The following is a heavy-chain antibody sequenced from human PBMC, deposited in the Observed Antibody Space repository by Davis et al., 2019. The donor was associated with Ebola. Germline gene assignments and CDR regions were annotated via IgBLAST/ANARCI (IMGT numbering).Heavy chain of an antibody. D-gene: IGHD4-23*01. CDR3: ARDRGNPAGGY. J-gene: IGHJ4*02. Sequence: GESLKISCVGSGFTFSRDWMTWLRQAPGKGLEWVANIKQDRSEKYYVDSVKGRFTISRDNAKNSVFLQMNSLRAEDTAVYYCARDRGNPAGGYWGQGTLVTVSS. V-gene: IGHV3-7*01. CDR1: GFTFSRDW. CDR2: IKQDRSEK.